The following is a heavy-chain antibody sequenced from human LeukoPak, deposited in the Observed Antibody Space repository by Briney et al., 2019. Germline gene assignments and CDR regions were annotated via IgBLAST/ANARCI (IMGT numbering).Heavy chain of an antibody. CDR1: GFTFSDYY. D-gene: IGHD5-18*01. CDR2: ISSSSTYR. J-gene: IGHJ5*02. V-gene: IGHV3-11*05. CDR3: ARGYAQLDP. Sequence: GWSLRLSCAASGFTFSDYYMSWIRPAPGKGLEWVSYISSSSTYRNYVDSVKGRFTISRDNAKNSLYLQMNSLRAEDTAVYYCARGYAQLDPWGQGTLVTVSS.